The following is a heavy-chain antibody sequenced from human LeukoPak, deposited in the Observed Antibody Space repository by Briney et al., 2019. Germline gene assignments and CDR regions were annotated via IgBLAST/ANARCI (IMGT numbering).Heavy chain of an antibody. J-gene: IGHJ4*02. CDR1: GFTFSSYS. V-gene: IGHV3-21*01. Sequence: GGSLRLSCAASGFTFSSYSMNWVRQAPGKGLEWVSSISSSSSYIYYADSVKGRFTISRDNAKNSLYLQMNSLRAEDTAVYYCARDGEEYGSSSPHFDYWGQGTLVTVSS. CDR2: ISSSSSYI. D-gene: IGHD6-6*01. CDR3: ARDGEEYGSSSPHFDY.